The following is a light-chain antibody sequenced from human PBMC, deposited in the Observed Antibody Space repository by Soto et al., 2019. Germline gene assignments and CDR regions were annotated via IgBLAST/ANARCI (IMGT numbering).Light chain of an antibody. V-gene: IGKV3-15*01. CDR1: QAVSSN. CDR2: AAS. J-gene: IGKJ3*01. CDR3: QHYNNWPFT. Sequence: EIVMTQSPATLSVSPGERATLSCRASQAVSSNLAWYQQEPGQAPRLLIYAASTRAAGIPDRFSGSGSGTGFTLTITSLQSEDFAVYYCQHYNNWPFTFGPGTKVDIK.